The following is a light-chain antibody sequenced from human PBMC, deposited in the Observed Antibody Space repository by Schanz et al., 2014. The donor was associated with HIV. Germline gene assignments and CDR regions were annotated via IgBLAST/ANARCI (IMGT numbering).Light chain of an antibody. CDR2: DVS. Sequence: QSALTQPASVSGSPGQSITISCTGTISDVGSYNYVSWYQQHPGKAPKLMIYDVSNRPSGVSSRFSGSKSGNTASLTISGLQAEDEADYYCCSYTTTSTYVFGAGTKLTVL. V-gene: IGLV2-14*03. CDR3: CSYTTTSTYV. J-gene: IGLJ1*01. CDR1: ISDVGSYNY.